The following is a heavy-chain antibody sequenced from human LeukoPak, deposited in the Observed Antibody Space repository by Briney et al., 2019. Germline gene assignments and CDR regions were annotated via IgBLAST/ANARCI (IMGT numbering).Heavy chain of an antibody. CDR1: GGSFTFTSHA. J-gene: IGHJ3*01. CDR2: LIPIYGSA. V-gene: IGHV1-69*13. Sequence: SVKVSCKASGGSFTFTSHAISWVRQAPGQGLEWMGGLIPIYGSANYAQKFQGRVTITSDQSTRTVYMELSSLRPEDSAVYYCAGFFYDNSGDAFDLWGQGTMVTVSS. CDR3: AGFFYDNSGDAFDL. D-gene: IGHD3-22*01.